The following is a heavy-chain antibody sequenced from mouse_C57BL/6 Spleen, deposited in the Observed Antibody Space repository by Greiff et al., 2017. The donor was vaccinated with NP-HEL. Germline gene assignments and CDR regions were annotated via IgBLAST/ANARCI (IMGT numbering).Heavy chain of an antibody. D-gene: IGHD2-3*01. CDR3: TTGWLLRAWFAY. CDR2: IDPENGDT. J-gene: IGHJ3*01. V-gene: IGHV14-4*01. CDR1: GFNIKDYY. Sequence: VQLQQSGAELVRPGASVKLSCTASGFNIKDYYMHWVKQRPEQGLEWIGWIDPENGDTDYASKFQGKATITADTSSNTAYLQLSSLTSEDTAVYYCTTGWLLRAWFAYWGQGTLVTVSA.